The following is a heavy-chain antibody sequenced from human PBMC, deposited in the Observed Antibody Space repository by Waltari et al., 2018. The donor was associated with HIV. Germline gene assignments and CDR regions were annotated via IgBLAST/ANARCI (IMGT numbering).Heavy chain of an antibody. CDR2: IIPIFGTA. J-gene: IGHJ3*02. Sequence: QVQLVQSGAEVKKPGSSVKVSCKASGGTFSSYAISWVRQAPGQGLEWMGGIIPIFGTANYAQKFQGRVTITADESTSTAYMELSSLRSEDTAVYYCARDRMVRGVTTDAFDIWGQGTMVTVSS. V-gene: IGHV1-69*01. CDR1: GGTFSSYA. D-gene: IGHD3-10*01. CDR3: ARDRMVRGVTTDAFDI.